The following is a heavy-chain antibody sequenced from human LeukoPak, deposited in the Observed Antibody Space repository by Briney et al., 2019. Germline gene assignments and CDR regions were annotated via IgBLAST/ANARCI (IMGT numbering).Heavy chain of an antibody. J-gene: IGHJ4*02. Sequence: PSETLSLTCAVYGGSFSGYYWSWLRQPPGKGLEWIGEINHSGSTNYNPSLKSRVTISVDTSKNQFSLKLSSVTAADTAVYYCASNPGYGDYDYWGQGTLVTVSS. CDR1: GGSFSGYY. V-gene: IGHV4-34*01. CDR3: ASNPGYGDYDY. CDR2: INHSGST. D-gene: IGHD4-17*01.